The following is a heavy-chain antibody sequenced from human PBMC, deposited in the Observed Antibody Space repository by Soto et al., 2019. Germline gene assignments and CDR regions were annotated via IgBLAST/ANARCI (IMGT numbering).Heavy chain of an antibody. CDR3: ARGRYGDY. CDR2: ISAHNGNT. CDR1: GYAFTTYG. D-gene: IGHD1-1*01. Sequence: QVHLVQSGAEVKKPGASVKVSCKGSGYAFTTYGITWVRQAPGQGLEWMGWISAHNGNTNYAQKLQGRVTVTRDTSTSPANMELRSLRSDDTAVYYCARGRYGDYWGQGDVVTVSS. J-gene: IGHJ4*02. V-gene: IGHV1-18*01.